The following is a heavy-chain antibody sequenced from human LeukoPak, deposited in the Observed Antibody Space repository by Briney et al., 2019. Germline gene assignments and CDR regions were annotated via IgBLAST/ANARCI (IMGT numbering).Heavy chain of an antibody. J-gene: IGHJ4*02. CDR3: ARAYQRLGELSLPDY. CDR2: IHPSTGNP. V-gene: IGHV7-4-1*02. Sequence: ASVKVSCKASGYTFTGYYMHWVRQAPGQGLEWMGWIHPSTGNPTYAQGFTGRFVFSLDTSISTTYLQISSLKAEDTAVYYCARAYQRLGELSLPDYWGQGTLVTVSS. CDR1: GYTFTGYY. D-gene: IGHD3-16*02.